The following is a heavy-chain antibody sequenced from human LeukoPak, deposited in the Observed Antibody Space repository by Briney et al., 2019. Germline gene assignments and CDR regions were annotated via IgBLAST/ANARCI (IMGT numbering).Heavy chain of an antibody. D-gene: IGHD4-11*01. Sequence: PGGSLRLPCAASGFTFSSYVMSWVRQAPGKGLEWVSGITGSSGSTYYADSVKGRFTISRDNSKNTLYLQMDSLRVEGTAVYYCAKDLYSVTTVTLNYWGQGTLVTVSS. V-gene: IGHV3-23*01. J-gene: IGHJ4*02. CDR3: AKDLYSVTTVTLNY. CDR1: GFTFSSYV. CDR2: ITGSSGST.